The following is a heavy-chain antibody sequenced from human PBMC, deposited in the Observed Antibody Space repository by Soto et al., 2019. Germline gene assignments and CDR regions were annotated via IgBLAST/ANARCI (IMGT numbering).Heavy chain of an antibody. CDR1: GFTFSTYT. V-gene: IGHV3-23*01. CDR3: AKGGGFRIYTTTGLDH. D-gene: IGHD3-16*01. Sequence: HPGGSLRLSCAASGFTFSTYTMTWVRQAPGKGLEWVAAISRTGGSTYYGDSVKGRFTISRESSKNTLYLRMTSRRAEDTAVYYCAKGGGFRIYTTTGLDHWGQGALVTVSS. J-gene: IGHJ4*02. CDR2: ISRTGGST.